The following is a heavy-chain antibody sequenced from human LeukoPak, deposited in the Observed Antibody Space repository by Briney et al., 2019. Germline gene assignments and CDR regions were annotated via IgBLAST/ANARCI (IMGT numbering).Heavy chain of an antibody. V-gene: IGHV4-59*12. J-gene: IGHJ3*02. CDR2: IYYSGST. CDR1: GGSISSYY. Sequence: SETLSLTCTVSGGSISSYYWSWIRQPPGKGLEWIGYIYYSGSTYYNPSLKSRVTISVDRSKNQFSLKLSSVTAADTAVYYCARAPTTYYYDSSGYYHNAFDIWGQGTMVTVSS. CDR3: ARAPTTYYYDSSGYYHNAFDI. D-gene: IGHD3-22*01.